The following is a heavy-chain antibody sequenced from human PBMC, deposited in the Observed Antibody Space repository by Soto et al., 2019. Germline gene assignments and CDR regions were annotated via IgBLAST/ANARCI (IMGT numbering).Heavy chain of an antibody. Sequence: EVQLVESGGGLVQPGGSLRLSCAAAGFTFSSSSMNWVSQAPVKGLEWVSYISSSSSTIYYAESVKGRFTISRDNAKNSLDLQMKGLRAEERPVYYCAIDSRRHYDFWSGSKGDILDIWGQWIRFKVSS. CDR3: AIDSRRHYDFWSGSKGDILDI. CDR1: GFTFSSSS. J-gene: IGHJ3*02. D-gene: IGHD3-3*01. CDR2: ISSSSSTI. V-gene: IGHV3-48*01.